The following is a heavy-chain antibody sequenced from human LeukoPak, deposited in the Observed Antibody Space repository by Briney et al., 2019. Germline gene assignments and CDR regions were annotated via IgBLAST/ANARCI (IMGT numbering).Heavy chain of an antibody. V-gene: IGHV1-69*04. CDR3: ARVTLAAAGHYFDY. CDR1: GGTFSSYA. D-gene: IGHD6-13*01. Sequence: ASVKVSCKASGGTFSSYAISWVRQAPGQGLEWMGRIIPILGIANYAQKLQGRVTMTTDTSTSTAYMELRSLRSDDTAMYYCARVTLAAAGHYFDYWGQGTLVTVSS. J-gene: IGHJ4*02. CDR2: IIPILGIA.